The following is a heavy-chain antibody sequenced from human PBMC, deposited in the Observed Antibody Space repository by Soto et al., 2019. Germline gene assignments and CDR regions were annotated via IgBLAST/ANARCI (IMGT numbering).Heavy chain of an antibody. CDR3: AKGPTIFGVVISYSFYYGLDV. CDR1: RLTFSSYA. Sequence: GGSLRLSCAASRLTFSSYAMSWVRQAPGKALEWVSAISSSGTSTYSADSVKGRFTISRDNSKNTLYLQMNSLRTEDTAVYYCAKGPTIFGVVISYSFYYGLDVWRQGTTVTVSS. J-gene: IGHJ6*02. CDR2: ISSSGTST. D-gene: IGHD3-3*02. V-gene: IGHV3-23*01.